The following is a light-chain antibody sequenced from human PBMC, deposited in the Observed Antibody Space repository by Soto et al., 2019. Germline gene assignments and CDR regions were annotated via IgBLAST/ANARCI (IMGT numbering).Light chain of an antibody. Sequence: DIEMTQLPSSLSASVGDRVTITCRASQSIRSYLNWYQQTPGKAPNLLIYAASTLRSGVPSRFSGSGSGTDFTLTISSLQYEDFATYFCQQSYSYPRPFGQGTKLEI. CDR1: QSIRSY. V-gene: IGKV1-39*01. CDR3: QQSYSYPRP. J-gene: IGKJ2*01. CDR2: AAS.